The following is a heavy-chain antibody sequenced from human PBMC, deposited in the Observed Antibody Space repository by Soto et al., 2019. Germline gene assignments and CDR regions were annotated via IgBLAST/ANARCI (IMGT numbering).Heavy chain of an antibody. Sequence: DVQLVESGGGLVQPGGSLRLSCAASGFTFNTYNMNWVRQAPGKGLEWVSYITDSSSTIQYADSVKGRFTTSRDNAKNSLYLQMNSLRADDTAVYYCARDKGSSSWHSFDYWGQGTLVTVSS. J-gene: IGHJ4*02. D-gene: IGHD2-2*01. V-gene: IGHV3-48*01. CDR3: ARDKGSSSWHSFDY. CDR2: ITDSSSTI. CDR1: GFTFNTYN.